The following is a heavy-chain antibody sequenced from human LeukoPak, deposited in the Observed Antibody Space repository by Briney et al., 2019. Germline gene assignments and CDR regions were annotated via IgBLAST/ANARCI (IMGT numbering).Heavy chain of an antibody. J-gene: IGHJ4*02. D-gene: IGHD5-18*01. Sequence: GGSLRLSCAASGFTFSSYEMNWVRQAPGKGPEWVSSITSSSSYIYYADSVKGRFTISRDNAKNSLYLQMDSLRVEDTAVYYCARDLSGVTGYTYGRGIDYWGQGTLVTVSS. V-gene: IGHV3-21*06. CDR3: ARDLSGVTGYTYGRGIDY. CDR2: ITSSSSYI. CDR1: GFTFSSYE.